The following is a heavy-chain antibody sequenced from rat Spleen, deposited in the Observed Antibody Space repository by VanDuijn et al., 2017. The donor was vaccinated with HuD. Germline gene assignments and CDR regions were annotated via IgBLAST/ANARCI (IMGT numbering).Heavy chain of an antibody. Sequence: QVQLKESGPGLVQPSQTLSLTCTVSGSPLTSNSVHWVRQPPGQGLEWMGGIWGDGNTDYNSALKSRLSISRDTPKSQVFLTVNSLQTDDTATYFCTSLFLPHSRAFIFWGQGVMVTVSS. CDR1: GSPLTSNS. D-gene: IGHD1-1*01. CDR3: TSLFLPHSRAFIF. V-gene: IGHV2-1*01. J-gene: IGHJ2*01. CDR2: IWGDGNT.